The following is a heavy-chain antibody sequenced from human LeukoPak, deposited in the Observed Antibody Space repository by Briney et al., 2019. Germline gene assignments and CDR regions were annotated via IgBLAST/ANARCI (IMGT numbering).Heavy chain of an antibody. CDR2: ISGSGGST. V-gene: IGHV3-23*01. CDR3: ARMGAAAGTDY. Sequence: GGSLRLSCAASGFTFSSYAMSWVRQAPGKGLEWVPAISGSGGSTYYADSVKGRFTISRDNSKNTLYLQMNSLRAEDTAVYYCARMGAAAGTDYWGQGTLVTVSS. J-gene: IGHJ4*02. CDR1: GFTFSSYA. D-gene: IGHD6-13*01.